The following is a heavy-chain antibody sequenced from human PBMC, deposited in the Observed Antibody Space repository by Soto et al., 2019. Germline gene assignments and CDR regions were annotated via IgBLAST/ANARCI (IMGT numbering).Heavy chain of an antibody. D-gene: IGHD3-22*01. V-gene: IGHV3-48*02. CDR2: ITTTSSTM. CDR1: GFIFSDYS. J-gene: IGHJ6*02. CDR3: ARDSSGRQYYGLDV. Sequence: LRLSCTPSGFIFSDYSMNWVRQAPGKGLEWISYITTTSSTMYYADSVKGRFTISRDNAKNSLYLQMNSLRDEDTAVYYCARDSSGRQYYGLDVWGQGTTVTVSS.